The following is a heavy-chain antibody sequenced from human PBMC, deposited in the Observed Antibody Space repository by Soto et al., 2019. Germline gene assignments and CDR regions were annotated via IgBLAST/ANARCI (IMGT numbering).Heavy chain of an antibody. V-gene: IGHV1-69*13. D-gene: IGHD3-10*01. CDR1: GGTFSSYA. Sequence: SVKVSCKASGGTFSSYAISWVRQAPGQGLEWMGGIIPIFGTANYAQKFQGRVTITADESTSTAYMELSSLRSEDTAVYYCARDQITMVRGLIDYYYYGMDVWGQGTTVTVSS. J-gene: IGHJ6*02. CDR2: IIPIFGTA. CDR3: ARDQITMVRGLIDYYYYGMDV.